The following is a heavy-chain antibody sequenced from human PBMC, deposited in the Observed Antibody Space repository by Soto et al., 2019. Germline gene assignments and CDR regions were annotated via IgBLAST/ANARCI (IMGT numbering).Heavy chain of an antibody. CDR1: GLTFSPHS. V-gene: IGHV3-21*06. Sequence: EGSLRLSCAVSGLTFSPHSMTSVRQGPGKGPEWVSSINDKSNYIFYADSVKGRFTISRDNAKNSLYLQMNSLRDDDTAVYYCATFPNYYGGWGQGTLVTVSS. CDR2: INDKSNYI. J-gene: IGHJ4*02. CDR3: ATFPNYYGG.